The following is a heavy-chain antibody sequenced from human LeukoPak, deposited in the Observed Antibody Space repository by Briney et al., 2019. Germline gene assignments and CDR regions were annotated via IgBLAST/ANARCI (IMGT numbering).Heavy chain of an antibody. Sequence: GGSLRLSCAASGLTFTNAWMSWVRQAPGKGLEWVGRIKSKTDGGTVDYAPPVKGRFTISRDDSRNTLSLEMNFLKTEDTAVYYCTTDPGNYEIFWGQGTLVSVSS. CDR2: IKSKTDGGTV. D-gene: IGHD4-11*01. V-gene: IGHV3-15*01. J-gene: IGHJ4*02. CDR1: GLTFTNAW. CDR3: TTDPGNYEIF.